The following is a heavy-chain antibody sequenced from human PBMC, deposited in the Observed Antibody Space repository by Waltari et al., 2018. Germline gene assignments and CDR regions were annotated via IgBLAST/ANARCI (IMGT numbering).Heavy chain of an antibody. CDR1: GGSIRRSSSY. V-gene: IGHV4-39*01. Sequence: QLQLQESGPGLVKPAETLSLTCTVSGGSIRRSSSYWGWISQPPGKGLGGIGSIYYSGSTYYNPSLKSRVTISVDTSKNQFSLKLSSVTAADTAVYYCARQMYYDFWSGYYYMDVWGKGTTVTVSS. J-gene: IGHJ6*03. D-gene: IGHD3-3*01. CDR2: IYYSGST. CDR3: ARQMYYDFWSGYYYMDV.